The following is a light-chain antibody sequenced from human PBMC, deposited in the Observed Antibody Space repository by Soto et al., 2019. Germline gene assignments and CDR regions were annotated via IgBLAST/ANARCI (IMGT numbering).Light chain of an antibody. J-gene: IGKJ5*01. CDR3: QQYNNWPPGVT. CDR2: GAS. CDR1: QSFTSN. V-gene: IGKV3D-15*01. Sequence: VWTQNLGTVSLTPGERATLSCRASQSFTSNYLAWYQQTPGQAPRLLFFGASIRATGVPARFSGSGSGTEFTLTISSLQSEDFAVYYCQQYNNWPPGVTFGQGTRLEIK.